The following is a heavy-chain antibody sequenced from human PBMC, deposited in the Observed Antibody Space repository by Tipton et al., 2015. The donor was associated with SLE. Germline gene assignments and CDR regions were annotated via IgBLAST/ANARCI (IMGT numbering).Heavy chain of an antibody. J-gene: IGHJ6*02. CDR2: ISAYNGNT. D-gene: IGHD6-13*01. Sequence: QLVQSGAEVKKPGASVKVSCKSSGYTFTSYAISWVRQAPGQGLEWMGWISAYNGNTNYAQKLQGSVTMTTDTSTSTAYMELRSLRSDDTAVYYCARGPYAAADGYYYYYGMDVWGQGTTVTVSS. CDR3: ARGPYAAADGYYYYYGMDV. CDR1: GYTFTSYA. V-gene: IGHV1-18*01.